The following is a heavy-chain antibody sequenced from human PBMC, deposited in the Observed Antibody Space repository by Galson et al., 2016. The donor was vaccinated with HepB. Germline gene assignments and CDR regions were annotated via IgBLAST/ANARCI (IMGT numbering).Heavy chain of an antibody. CDR1: GFTFSTYA. CDR2: IYGSGSNT. Sequence: SLRLSCAASGFTFSTYAMSWVRQAPGKELEWVSAIYGSGSNTFYADSVTGRFTISRDNSKNTLYLEMSSLRAEDTAVYYCARASTALFDYWGQGTLVTVSS. CDR3: ARASTALFDY. J-gene: IGHJ4*02. V-gene: IGHV3-23*01. D-gene: IGHD4-11*01.